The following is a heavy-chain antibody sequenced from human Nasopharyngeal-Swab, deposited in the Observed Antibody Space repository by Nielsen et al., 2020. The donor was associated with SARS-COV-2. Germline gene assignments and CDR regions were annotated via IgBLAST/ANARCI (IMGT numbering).Heavy chain of an antibody. V-gene: IGHV4-34*01. Sequence: SETLSLTCAVYGGSFSGYHWSWIRQPPGKGLEWIGEINHSGSTNYNPSLKSRVTISVDTSKNQFSLKLSSVTAADTAVYYCARGVRLTRITMVRGPIESVYGMDVWGQGTTVTVSS. J-gene: IGHJ6*02. CDR1: GGSFSGYH. CDR2: INHSGST. D-gene: IGHD3-10*01. CDR3: ARGVRLTRITMVRGPIESVYGMDV.